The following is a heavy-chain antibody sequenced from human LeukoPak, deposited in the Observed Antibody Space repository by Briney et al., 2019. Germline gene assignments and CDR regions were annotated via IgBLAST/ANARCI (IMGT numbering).Heavy chain of an antibody. CDR2: IYYSGST. D-gene: IGHD5-18*01. Sequence: SETLSLTCTVSGGSISSGGYYWSWIRQHPGKGLEWIGYIYYSGSTYYNPSLKSRVTISVDTSKNQFSLKLSSVTAADTAVYYCAREQLGGFDYWGQGTLVTVSS. J-gene: IGHJ4*02. CDR3: AREQLGGFDY. CDR1: GGSISSGGYY. V-gene: IGHV4-31*03.